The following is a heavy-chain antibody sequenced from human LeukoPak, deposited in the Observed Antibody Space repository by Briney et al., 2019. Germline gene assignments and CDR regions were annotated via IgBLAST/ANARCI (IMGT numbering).Heavy chain of an antibody. J-gene: IGHJ5*02. CDR1: GGSISSYY. V-gene: IGHV4-4*07. Sequence: SETLSLTCTVSGGSISSYYWSWIRQPAGKGLEWIGRIYTCGSTNYNPSLKSRVTMYVDTSKNQFSLKLSSVTAADTAVYYCARDMNVVVPAAIGDWFDPWGQGTLVTVSS. D-gene: IGHD2-2*01. CDR3: ARDMNVVVPAAIGDWFDP. CDR2: IYTCGST.